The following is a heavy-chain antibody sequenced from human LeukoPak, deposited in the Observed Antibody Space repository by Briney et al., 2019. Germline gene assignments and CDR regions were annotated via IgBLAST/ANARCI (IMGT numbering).Heavy chain of an antibody. CDR1: SESFSTYY. CDR3: ARGTSTRGEFDP. D-gene: IGHD1-26*01. Sequence: SETLSLTCAVYSESFSTYYWNWIRQPPGKGLEWIGEINHSGSTTYNPSLKSRVTISVDMSKNQFSLKLSSVTAADTAVYYCARGTSTRGEFDPWGQGTLVTVSS. CDR2: INHSGST. J-gene: IGHJ5*02. V-gene: IGHV4-34*01.